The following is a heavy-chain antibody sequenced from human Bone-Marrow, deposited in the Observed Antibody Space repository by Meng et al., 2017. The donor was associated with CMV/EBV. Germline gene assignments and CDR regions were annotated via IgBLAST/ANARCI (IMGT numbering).Heavy chain of an antibody. V-gene: IGHV1-69*02. CDR2: IIPILGIA. CDR1: GGTFSSYT. J-gene: IGHJ6*02. CDR3: ASTKGYCSSTSYYMGPKYYYYGMDV. D-gene: IGHD2-2*02. Sequence: SVKVSCKASGGTFSSYTISWVRQAPGQGLEWMGRIIPILGIANYAQKFQGRVTITADKSTSTAYMELSSLRSEDTAVYYCASTKGYCSSTSYYMGPKYYYYGMDVWGQGTTVTVSS.